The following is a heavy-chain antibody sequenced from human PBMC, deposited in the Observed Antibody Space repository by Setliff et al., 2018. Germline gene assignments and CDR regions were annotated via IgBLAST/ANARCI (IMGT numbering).Heavy chain of an antibody. CDR2: IDPSGNT. J-gene: IGHJ5*02. V-gene: IGHV4-61*09. CDR3: ARGYCSSSGCFFAGWFDP. Sequence: SETLSLTCTVSGGSITSGSNYWSWIRQPAGRGLEWMGHIDPSGNTNYNPSLKSRVTIFVDTSKNQFSLKLNSVTAADMAVYYCARGYCSSSGCFFAGWFDPWGQGTLVTVSS. CDR1: GGSITSGSNY. D-gene: IGHD2-2*01.